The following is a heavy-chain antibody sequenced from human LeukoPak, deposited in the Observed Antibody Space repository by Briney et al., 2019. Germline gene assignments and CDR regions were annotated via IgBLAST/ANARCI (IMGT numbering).Heavy chain of an antibody. CDR1: GGTFINYG. CDR2: IVPAFGTT. V-gene: IGHV1-69*06. CDR3: ARVGGPMVRGVFDS. D-gene: IGHD3-10*01. J-gene: IGHJ4*02. Sequence: ASLKVSSKASGGTFINYGFTWVRQAPGQGLECIGAIVPAFGTTNYAEKFQDRVTITADTSASTVYMQLSSLRSEDTAVYYCARVGGPMVRGVFDSWGQGTLLTVSS.